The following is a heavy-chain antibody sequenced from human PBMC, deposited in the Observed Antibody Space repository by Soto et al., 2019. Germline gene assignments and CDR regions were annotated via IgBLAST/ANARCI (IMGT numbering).Heavy chain of an antibody. CDR2: IYHSGST. CDR3: ARDIADHGFLGYYGVDV. CDR1: GGSINSGDYY. Sequence: QVQLQESGPGLVEPSQTLSLTCTVSGGSINSGDYYWSWIRQYPGKGLEWIGYIYHSGSTFYNPSIRSRVTISVDTSENQFSLKLSSVTAADTAVYYCARDIADHGFLGYYGVDVWGQGTTVTVSS. V-gene: IGHV4-31*03. D-gene: IGHD3-10*01. J-gene: IGHJ6*02.